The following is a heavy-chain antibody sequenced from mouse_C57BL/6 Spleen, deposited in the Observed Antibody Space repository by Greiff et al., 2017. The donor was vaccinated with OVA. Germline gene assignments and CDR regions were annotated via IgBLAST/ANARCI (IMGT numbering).Heavy chain of an antibody. J-gene: IGHJ3*01. CDR1: GFTFSDYG. D-gene: IGHD1-1*01. CDR2: ISSGSSTI. V-gene: IGHV5-17*01. CDR3: AMPSSSGLAY. Sequence: DVHLVESGGGLVKPGGSLKLSCAASGFTFSDYGMHWVRQAPEKGLEWVAYISSGSSTIYYADTVKGRFTISRYDAKDTLLLQLTSLGSEDAAMYNCAMPSSSGLAYWGQGTLVTVSA.